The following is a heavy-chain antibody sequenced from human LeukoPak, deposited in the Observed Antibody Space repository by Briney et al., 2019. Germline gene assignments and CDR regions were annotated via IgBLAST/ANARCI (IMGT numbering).Heavy chain of an antibody. CDR3: ARRTDGSGSFFFDF. J-gene: IGHJ4*02. D-gene: IGHD3-10*01. Sequence: SETLSLTCSVSGDPITNSRCYWGWVRQSPGGGLEWIGVIYFSGLTYYNPSLKSPVTLSVDTSRNQFSLKLSSVTAADTAVYYCARRTDGSGSFFFDFWGQGILVSVSS. CDR1: GDPITNSRCY. V-gene: IGHV4-39*01. CDR2: IYFSGLT.